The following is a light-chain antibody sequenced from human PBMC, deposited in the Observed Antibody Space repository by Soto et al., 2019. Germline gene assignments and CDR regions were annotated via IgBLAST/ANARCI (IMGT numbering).Light chain of an antibody. CDR2: DVS. V-gene: IGLV2-14*03. CDR3: SSFSDTGTVM. Sequence: QAALTQPASVSGSPGQSFTISCTGTSSDVGAHHSVSWYQQHPGKAPELIIFDVSNRPSGVSNRFSGSKSGNTASLTISGLHAEDDADYYCSSFSDTGTVMFGGGTKLTVL. J-gene: IGLJ3*02. CDR1: SSDVGAHHS.